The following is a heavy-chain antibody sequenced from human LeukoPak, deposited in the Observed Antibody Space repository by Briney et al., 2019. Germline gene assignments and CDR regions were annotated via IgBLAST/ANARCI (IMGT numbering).Heavy chain of an antibody. Sequence: GGSLRLSCAASGFTFSSYWMSWVRQAPGKGLDGVANIKQDGSEKYYVDSVKGRFTISRDNAKNSLYLQMNSLRAEDTAVYYCARQTPVPAAIYGAFDIWGQGTMVTVSS. CDR2: IKQDGSEK. CDR1: GFTFSSYW. J-gene: IGHJ3*02. CDR3: ARQTPVPAAIYGAFDI. D-gene: IGHD2-2*01. V-gene: IGHV3-7*01.